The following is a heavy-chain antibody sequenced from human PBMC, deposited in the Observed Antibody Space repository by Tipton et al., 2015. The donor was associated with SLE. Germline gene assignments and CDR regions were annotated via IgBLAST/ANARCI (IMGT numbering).Heavy chain of an antibody. CDR1: GYTFTDYY. CDR2: INPNSGGT. V-gene: IGHV1-2*02. Sequence: QVQLVQSGADMKKPGASVKVSCKASGYTFTDYYIHWVRQAPGQGLEWMGWINPNSGGTNYAQKFQGRVTMTRDTSISTAYMELSRLRSNDTAVYYCVSLPFTSTWWNDYWGQGTLVTVSS. J-gene: IGHJ4*02. CDR3: VSLPFTSTWWNDY. D-gene: IGHD6-13*01.